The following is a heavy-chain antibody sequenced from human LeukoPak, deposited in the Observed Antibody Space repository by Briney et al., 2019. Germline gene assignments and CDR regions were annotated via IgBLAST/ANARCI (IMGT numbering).Heavy chain of an antibody. CDR1: GFTFSSYG. Sequence: GRSLRLSCAASGFTFSSYGMHWVRQAPGKGLEWVGVIWYDGSNKYYADSVKGRFTISRDNSKNTLYLQMNSLRAEDTAVYYCARVRDGSSWYVNYFDYWGQGTLVTVSS. D-gene: IGHD6-13*01. J-gene: IGHJ4*02. CDR3: ARVRDGSSWYVNYFDY. CDR2: IWYDGSNK. V-gene: IGHV3-33*01.